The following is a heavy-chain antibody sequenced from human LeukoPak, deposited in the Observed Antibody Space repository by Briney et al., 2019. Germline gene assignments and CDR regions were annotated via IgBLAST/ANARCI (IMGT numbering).Heavy chain of an antibody. J-gene: IGHJ3*02. Sequence: SVKVSCKASGGTFSSYAISWVRQAPGQGLEWMGGIIPIFGTASYAQKFQGRVTITTDESTSTAYMEPSSLRSEDTAVYYCARRKTKGARDAFDIWGQGTMVTVSS. CDR1: GGTFSSYA. CDR3: ARRKTKGARDAFDI. V-gene: IGHV1-69*05. D-gene: IGHD1-26*01. CDR2: IIPIFGTA.